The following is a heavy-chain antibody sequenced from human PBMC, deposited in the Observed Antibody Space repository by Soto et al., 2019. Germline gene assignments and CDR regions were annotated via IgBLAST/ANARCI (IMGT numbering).Heavy chain of an antibody. CDR1: GGSFSGYY. CDR2: INHSGST. D-gene: IGHD3-22*01. V-gene: IGHV4-34*01. CDR3: ARSHQYYYDSSGYSNHWFDP. Sequence: SETLSLTCAVYGGSFSGYYWSWIRQPPGKGLEWIGEINHSGSTNYNPSLKSRVTISVDTSKNQFSLKLSSVTAADTAVYYCARSHQYYYDSSGYSNHWFDPWGQGTLVTVSS. J-gene: IGHJ5*02.